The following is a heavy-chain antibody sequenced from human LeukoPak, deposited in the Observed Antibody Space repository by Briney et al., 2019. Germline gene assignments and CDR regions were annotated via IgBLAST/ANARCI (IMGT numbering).Heavy chain of an antibody. CDR3: TTDRFLYSSGFRDWFDP. V-gene: IGHV3-15*01. CDR1: GFTFTDAW. Sequence: GGSLRLSCAASGFTFTDAWMSWVRQAPGKGLEWVGRIKSKTDGGTTDYAAPVKGRFTISRDDSKNTLYLQMNSLKTEDTAVYYCTTDRFLYSSGFRDWFDPWGQGTLVTVSS. CDR2: IKSKTDGGTT. D-gene: IGHD6-19*01. J-gene: IGHJ5*02.